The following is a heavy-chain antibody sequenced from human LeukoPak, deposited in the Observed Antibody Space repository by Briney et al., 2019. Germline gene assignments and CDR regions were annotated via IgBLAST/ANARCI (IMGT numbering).Heavy chain of an antibody. D-gene: IGHD2-21*02. J-gene: IGHJ4*02. CDR1: GGSISSGGYY. CDR3: ARHSREHIVVVTAIAY. V-gene: IGHV4-31*03. CDR2: IYYSGST. Sequence: SETLSLTCTVSGGSISSGGYYWSWIRQHPGKGLEWIGYIYYSGSTYYNPSLKSRVTISVDTSKNQFSLKLSSVTAADTAVYYCARHSREHIVVVTAIAYWGQGTLVTVSS.